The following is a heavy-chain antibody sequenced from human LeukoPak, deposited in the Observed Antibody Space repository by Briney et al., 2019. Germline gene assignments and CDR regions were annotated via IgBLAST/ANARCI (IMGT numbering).Heavy chain of an antibody. J-gene: IGHJ4*02. Sequence: SETLSLTCAVYGGSFSGYYWSWIRQPPGKGLEWIGEINHSGSTNYNPSLKSRVTISVDTSKNQFSLKLSSVTAADTAVYYCARGETVTYSYFDYWGQGTLVTVSS. CDR2: INHSGST. CDR1: GGSFSGYY. V-gene: IGHV4-34*01. D-gene: IGHD4-17*01. CDR3: ARGETVTYSYFDY.